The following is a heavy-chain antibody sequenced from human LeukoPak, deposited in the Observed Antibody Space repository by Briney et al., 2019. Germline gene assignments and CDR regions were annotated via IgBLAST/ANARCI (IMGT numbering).Heavy chain of an antibody. Sequence: PGGSLRLSCATSGFSFRSYAMSWVRQAPGKGLEWVSAISTSGDSTYYADSVKGRFTISRDNSKNTLYLQMNSLRAEDTAVYYCARPATYSSGWHGLGATDYWGQGTLATVSS. CDR3: ARPATYSSGWHGLGATDY. CDR2: ISTSGDST. J-gene: IGHJ4*02. V-gene: IGHV3-23*01. CDR1: GFSFRSYA. D-gene: IGHD6-19*01.